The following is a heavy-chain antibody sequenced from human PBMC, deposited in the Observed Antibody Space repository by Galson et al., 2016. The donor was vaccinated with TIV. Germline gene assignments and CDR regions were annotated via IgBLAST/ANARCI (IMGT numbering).Heavy chain of an antibody. V-gene: IGHV3-23*01. J-gene: IGHJ6*02. CDR1: GFTFSGYA. Sequence: SLRLSCAASGFTFSGYAMSWVRQAPGKGLEWLSVVTGRSRSTHYADSVRGRFTISRDNSRNTLYIQMNSLRAEDTAVYYCARERYYDASGYYYYYGMDVWGQGTTVTVSS. CDR2: VTGRSRST. D-gene: IGHD3-22*01. CDR3: ARERYYDASGYYYYYGMDV.